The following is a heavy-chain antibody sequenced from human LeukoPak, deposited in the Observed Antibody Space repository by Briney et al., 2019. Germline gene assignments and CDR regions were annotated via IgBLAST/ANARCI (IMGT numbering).Heavy chain of an antibody. D-gene: IGHD4-17*01. J-gene: IGHJ4*02. Sequence: GGSLRLSCAASGFTFSSYAMHWVRQAPGKGLEWVAVISYDGSNKFYADSVKGRFTTSRDNSKNTLYLQMNSLRAEDTAVYYCARDTTRFEMTTVTTTFDLWGQGTLVTVSS. V-gene: IGHV3-30*04. CDR2: ISYDGSNK. CDR1: GFTFSSYA. CDR3: ARDTTRFEMTTVTTTFDL.